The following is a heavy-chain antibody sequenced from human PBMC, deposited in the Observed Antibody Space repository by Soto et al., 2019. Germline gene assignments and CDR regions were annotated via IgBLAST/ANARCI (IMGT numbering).Heavy chain of an antibody. CDR1: GASINSTNYY. D-gene: IGHD3-16*02. CDR2: IYFSGST. CDR3: ARQDNDYVWGSYRH. V-gene: IGHV4-39*01. Sequence: ETLSLTCTVSGASINSTNYYWGWIRQPPGKGLEWIGTIYFSGSTYYNPSLKSRVIIFVDNSRTQVSLRLSSVTAADTAVYYCARQDNDYVWGSYRHWGQGTLVTVS. J-gene: IGHJ4*02.